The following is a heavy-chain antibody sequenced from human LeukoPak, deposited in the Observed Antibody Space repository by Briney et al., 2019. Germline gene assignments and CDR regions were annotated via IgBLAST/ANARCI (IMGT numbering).Heavy chain of an antibody. V-gene: IGHV1-18*01. D-gene: IGHD6-19*01. CDR2: ISAYNGNT. CDR1: GYTFTSYG. J-gene: IGHJ4*02. CDR3: ARAGRYSSGWYTGKQFDY. Sequence: ASVKVSCKASGYTFTSYGISWVRQAPGQGLEWMGWISAYNGNTNYAHKLQGRVTMTTDTSTSTAYMELRSLRSDDTAVYYCARAGRYSSGWYTGKQFDYRGQGTLVTVSS.